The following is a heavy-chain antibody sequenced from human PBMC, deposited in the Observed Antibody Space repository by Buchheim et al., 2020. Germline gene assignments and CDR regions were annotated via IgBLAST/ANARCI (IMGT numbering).Heavy chain of an antibody. CDR1: GYTFTSYY. J-gene: IGHJ4*02. CDR2: INPSGGST. CDR3: ARGHCSGGSCYQLPPTEIDY. D-gene: IGHD2-15*01. Sequence: QVQLVQSGAEVKKPGASVKVSCKASGYTFTSYYMHWVRQAPGQGLEWMGIINPSGGSTSYAQKFQGRVTMTRDMSTSTVYMELSSLRSEDTAVYYCARGHCSGGSCYQLPPTEIDYWGQGTL. V-gene: IGHV1-46*03.